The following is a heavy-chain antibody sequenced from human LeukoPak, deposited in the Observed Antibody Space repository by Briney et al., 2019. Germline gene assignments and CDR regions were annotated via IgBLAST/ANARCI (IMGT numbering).Heavy chain of an antibody. CDR1: GGSFSGYH. V-gene: IGHV4-34*01. CDR2: INHSRTT. CDR3: ARDNYGYSSGWYEGVFDY. D-gene: IGHD6-19*01. J-gene: IGHJ4*02. Sequence: SETLSLTCAVYGGSFSGYHWSWIRQPPGKGLEWIGEINHSRTTNYNPSLKSRVAMSVDTSKNQFSPKLSSLTAADTAVYYCARDNYGYSSGWYEGVFDYWGQGTLVTVSS.